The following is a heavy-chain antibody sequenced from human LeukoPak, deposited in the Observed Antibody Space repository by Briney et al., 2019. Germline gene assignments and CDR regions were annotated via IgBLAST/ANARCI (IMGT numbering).Heavy chain of an antibody. J-gene: IGHJ4*02. CDR3: ARAGDYYFDY. CDR2: ISSSSSYI. V-gene: IGHV3-21*01. D-gene: IGHD3-16*01. Sequence: GGSLRLSCAASGFTFSNYDMTWVRQAPGKGLEWVSSISSSSSYIFYADSVKGRFTISRDNAKGSLYLQMNSLRAEDTAVYYCARAGDYYFDYWGQGTLVTVSS. CDR1: GFTFSNYD.